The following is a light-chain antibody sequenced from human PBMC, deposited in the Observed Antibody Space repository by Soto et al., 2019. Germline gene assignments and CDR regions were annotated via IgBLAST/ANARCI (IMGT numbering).Light chain of an antibody. CDR3: QQYNDYSPTWT. V-gene: IGKV1-5*01. CDR2: DAS. J-gene: IGKJ1*01. Sequence: DIHMKQSPSTLSASVGDRVSITCRASQSISNSLAWYQQKPGKAPKLLIYDASSLESGVPSRFSGSASGTEFTLTISSLQPDDFATYYCQQYNDYSPTWTFGQGTKV. CDR1: QSISNS.